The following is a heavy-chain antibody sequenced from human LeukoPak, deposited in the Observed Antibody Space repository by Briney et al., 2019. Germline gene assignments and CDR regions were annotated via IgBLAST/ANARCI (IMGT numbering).Heavy chain of an antibody. CDR2: ISSSGDNI. Sequence: PGGSLRLSCAASGFNFNSFSMNWVRQAPGKGLEWVSYISSSGDNIHYSDSVEGRFTISRDNSKNTLYLQMNSLRGEDTAVYYCARQDVTVTLGYWGQGTLVTVSS. D-gene: IGHD4-17*01. J-gene: IGHJ4*02. CDR1: GFNFNSFS. V-gene: IGHV3-48*01. CDR3: ARQDVTVTLGY.